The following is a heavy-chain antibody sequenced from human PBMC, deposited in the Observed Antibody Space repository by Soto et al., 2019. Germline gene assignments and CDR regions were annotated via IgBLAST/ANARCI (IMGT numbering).Heavy chain of an antibody. D-gene: IGHD3-16*01. CDR1: GYTFSDFD. Sequence: QAHLEQSGAEVKRPGASVKVSCKASGYTFSDFDINWLRQASGQGPEWMGWMNAKSGDTVFAQRSHAKFNMTWATSLSTAYMEGGSLTSDDTAMYYCARGNPFNYAGFDVWGQGTTVAVSS. CDR3: ARGNPFNYAGFDV. CDR2: MNAKSGDT. J-gene: IGHJ6*02. V-gene: IGHV1-8*01.